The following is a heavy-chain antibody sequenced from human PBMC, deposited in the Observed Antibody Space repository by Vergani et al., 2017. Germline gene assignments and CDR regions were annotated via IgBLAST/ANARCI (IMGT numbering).Heavy chain of an antibody. CDR1: GYTFTSYG. Sequence: QVQLVQSGAEVKKPGASVKVSCKASGYTFTSYGISWVRQAPGQGLEWMGWISAYNGNTNYAQKLQGRVTMTTDTSTSTAYMELRSLRSDDTAVYYCARGLFIGSSRGLSHFLALGYWGQGTLVTVSS. CDR3: ARGLFIGSSRGLSHFLALGY. J-gene: IGHJ4*02. V-gene: IGHV1-18*01. CDR2: ISAYNGNT. D-gene: IGHD6-13*01.